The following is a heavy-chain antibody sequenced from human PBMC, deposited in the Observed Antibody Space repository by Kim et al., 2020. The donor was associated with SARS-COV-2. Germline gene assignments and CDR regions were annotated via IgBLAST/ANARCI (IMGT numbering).Heavy chain of an antibody. D-gene: IGHD3-3*01. Sequence: SETLSLTCTVSGGSISSGDYYWSWIRQPPGKGLEWIGYIYYSGSTYYNPSLKSRATISVDTSKNQFSLKLSSVTAADTAVYYCARVRFSITIFGVVTRLFDYWGQGTRVTVPS. J-gene: IGHJ4*02. CDR2: IYYSGST. V-gene: IGHV4-30-4*01. CDR3: ARVRFSITIFGVVTRLFDY. CDR1: GGSISSGDYY.